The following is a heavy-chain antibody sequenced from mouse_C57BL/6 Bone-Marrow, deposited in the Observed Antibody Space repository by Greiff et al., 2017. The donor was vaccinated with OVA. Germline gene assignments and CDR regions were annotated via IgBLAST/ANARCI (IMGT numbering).Heavy chain of an antibody. Sequence: QVQLQQPGAELVKPGASVKLSCKASGYTFTSYWMHWVKQRPGQGLEWIGMIHPNSGSTNYNEKLKSKATLTVDKSSSTAYMQLSSLTSEDSAVYYCAGDYDVWFAYWGQGTLVTVSA. J-gene: IGHJ3*01. CDR2: IHPNSGST. CDR3: AGDYDVWFAY. V-gene: IGHV1-64*01. CDR1: GYTFTSYW. D-gene: IGHD2-4*01.